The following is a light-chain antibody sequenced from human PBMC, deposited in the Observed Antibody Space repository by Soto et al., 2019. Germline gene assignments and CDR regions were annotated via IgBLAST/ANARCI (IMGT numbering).Light chain of an antibody. CDR3: SSYTSSSTYV. CDR2: DVS. J-gene: IGLJ1*01. V-gene: IGLV2-14*01. Sequence: QSALTQPASVSGSPGPSITISCTGTSSDVGGYNYVSWYQQHPGKAPKLMIYDVSNRPSGVSNRFASSKSGNTASLTISGLQAEDEADYYCSSYTSSSTYVFGTGTKLTVL. CDR1: SSDVGGYNY.